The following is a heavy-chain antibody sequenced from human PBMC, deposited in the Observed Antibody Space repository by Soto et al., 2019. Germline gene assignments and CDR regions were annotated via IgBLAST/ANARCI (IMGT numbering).Heavy chain of an antibody. V-gene: IGHV3-9*01. J-gene: IGHJ4*02. CDR2: ISPNSGAI. CDR1: GFIFEDYD. CDR3: VKGTFSSSKVIFDY. D-gene: IGHD6-6*01. Sequence: SGGSLRLSCVASGFIFEDYDMHWVRQVPGKGLEWVSSISPNSGAIKYADSVKGRFTLSRDNAKNSMYLEMNSLRVEDTAFYFCVKGTFSSSKVIFDYWGQGTLVTVSS.